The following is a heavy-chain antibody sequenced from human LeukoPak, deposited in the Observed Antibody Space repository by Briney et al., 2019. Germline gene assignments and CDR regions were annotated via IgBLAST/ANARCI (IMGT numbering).Heavy chain of an antibody. J-gene: IGHJ4*02. CDR3: ARVGSGSGWFDY. D-gene: IGHD6-19*01. CDR1: GGSISSGGYY. V-gene: IGHV4-31*03. CDR2: VYYSGST. Sequence: PSETLSLTCTVSGGSISSGGYYWSWIRQHPGKGLEWIGYVYYSGSTYYNPSLKSRVTISVDTSKNQFSLKLSSVTAADTAVYYCARVGSGSGWFDYWGQGTLVTVSS.